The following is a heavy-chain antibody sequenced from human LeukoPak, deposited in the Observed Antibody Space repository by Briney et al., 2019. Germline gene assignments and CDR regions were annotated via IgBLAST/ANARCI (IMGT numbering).Heavy chain of an antibody. CDR1: GYSISSGYY. J-gene: IGHJ4*02. CDR2: IYYSGST. CDR3: AREEVVPAASPLDY. V-gene: IGHV4-30-4*01. Sequence: SETLSLTCTVSGYSISSGYYWSWIRQPPGKGLEWIGYIYYSGSTYYNPSLKSRVTISVDTSKNQFSLKLSSVTAADTAVYYCAREEVVPAASPLDYWGQGTLVTVSS. D-gene: IGHD2-2*01.